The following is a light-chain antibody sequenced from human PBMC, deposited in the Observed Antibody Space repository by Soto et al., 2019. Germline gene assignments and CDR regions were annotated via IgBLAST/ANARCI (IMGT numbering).Light chain of an antibody. CDR1: QSVSSN. Sequence: EIGMTQSPATLSVSPGERATLSCRASQSVSSNLAWYQQKPGQAPRLLIYGASTRATGIPARFSGSGSGTEFTLTISSLQSEDFAVYYCQQYNNWPLWTFGQGTKVEIK. CDR3: QQYNNWPLWT. J-gene: IGKJ1*01. V-gene: IGKV3-15*01. CDR2: GAS.